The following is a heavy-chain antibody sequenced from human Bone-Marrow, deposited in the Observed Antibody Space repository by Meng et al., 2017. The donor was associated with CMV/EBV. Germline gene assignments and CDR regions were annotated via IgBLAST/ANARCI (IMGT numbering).Heavy chain of an antibody. CDR3: ARWSLVVAATLNDVTTDYGIDV. V-gene: IGHV3-48*03. CDR1: GFTFSSYE. D-gene: IGHD2-15*01. Sequence: GGSLRLSCAVSGFTFSSYEMNWVRQAPGKGLEWVSHISSSGSTIYYADSVKGRFTISRDNAKNSLYLQMNSLRAEDTAVYYCARWSLVVAATLNDVTTDYGIDVWGQGTTVTVSS. CDR2: ISSSGSTI. J-gene: IGHJ6*02.